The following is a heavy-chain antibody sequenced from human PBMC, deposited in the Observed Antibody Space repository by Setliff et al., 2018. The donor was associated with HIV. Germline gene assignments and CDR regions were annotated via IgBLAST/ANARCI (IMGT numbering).Heavy chain of an antibody. CDR2: INSSGNT. V-gene: IGHV4-4*09. CDR1: DDSISSYY. CDR3: ARLGAVAGPPEDN. D-gene: IGHD6-19*01. Sequence: SETLSLTCTVSDDSISSYYWSWIRQTPGKGLEWIGCINSSGNTKYNPSLKSRITISIDTSKNHFSLRLTSVTAADTAVYYCARLGAVAGPPEDNWGQGTLVTVSS. J-gene: IGHJ4*02.